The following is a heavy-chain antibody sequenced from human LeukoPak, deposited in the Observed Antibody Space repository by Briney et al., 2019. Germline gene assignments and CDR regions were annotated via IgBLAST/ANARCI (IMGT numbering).Heavy chain of an antibody. J-gene: IGHJ4*02. D-gene: IGHD3-22*01. CDR2: ISSSSSYI. V-gene: IGHV3-21*01. Sequence: PGGSLRLSCAASGFTFSSYSMNWVRQAPGKGLEWVSSISSSSSYIYYADSVKGRFTISRDNSKNTLFLQMNSLRAEDTAVYYCARLHYYDSRGYFNDDYWGQGTLVTVSS. CDR1: GFTFSSYS. CDR3: ARLHYYDSRGYFNDDY.